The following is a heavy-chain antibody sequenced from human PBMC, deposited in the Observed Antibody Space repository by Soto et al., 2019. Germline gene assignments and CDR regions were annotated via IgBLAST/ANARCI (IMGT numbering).Heavy chain of an antibody. V-gene: IGHV4-31*03. CDR3: ARDRSYSDYGDYERFHRVFDY. CDR2: IYYSGST. CDR1: GGSISSGGYY. J-gene: IGHJ4*02. D-gene: IGHD4-17*01. Sequence: SETLSLTCTVSGGSISSGGYYWSWIRQHPGKGLEWIGYIYYSGSTYYNPSLKSRVTISVDTSKNQFSLKLSSVTAADTAVYYCARDRSYSDYGDYERFHRVFDYWGQGTLVTVSS.